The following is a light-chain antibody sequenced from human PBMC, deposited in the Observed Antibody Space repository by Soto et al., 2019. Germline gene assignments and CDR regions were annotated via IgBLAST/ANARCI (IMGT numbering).Light chain of an antibody. V-gene: IGLV2-14*01. Sequence: QSVLTQPASVSGSPGKSITISCTGTSSDVGGYKYVSWYQQHPGKAPKLMIYEVSNRPSGVPNRFSASKSVNTASLTISGLQAEDEADYFCSSYTSSTTTTVVFGGGTQLTVL. J-gene: IGLJ7*01. CDR2: EVS. CDR1: SSDVGGYKY. CDR3: SSYTSSTTTTVV.